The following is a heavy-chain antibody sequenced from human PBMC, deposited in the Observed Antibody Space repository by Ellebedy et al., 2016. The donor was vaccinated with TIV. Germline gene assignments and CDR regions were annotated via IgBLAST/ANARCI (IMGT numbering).Heavy chain of an antibody. D-gene: IGHD4-17*01. J-gene: IGHJ3*02. V-gene: IGHV3-7*01. CDR3: ATDGSYGDFRSPAHAFVI. CDR1: GFSFRSYW. Sequence: GESLKISCATSGFSFRSYWMTWVRQAPGKGLEWVANIRQDGSDMYYVDSVKGRFTISRDNAKNSLYLQMNSLRADDTSVYYCATDGSYGDFRSPAHAFVIWGQGTVVTVSS. CDR2: IRQDGSDM.